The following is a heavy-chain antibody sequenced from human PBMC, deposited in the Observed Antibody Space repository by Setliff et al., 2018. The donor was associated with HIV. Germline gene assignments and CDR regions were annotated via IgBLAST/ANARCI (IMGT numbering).Heavy chain of an antibody. V-gene: IGHV1-18*01. CDR1: GYTFINYH. Sequence: ASVMVSCKACGYTFINYHIIWVRQAPGQGLEWVGSISASSVNTNYTQGRVTMTTDISTNTAYMELRSLRSADSAVYYCARVPVSNYYYYMDVWGKGTTVTVSS. CDR3: ARVPVSNYYYYMDV. CDR2: ISASSVNT. J-gene: IGHJ6*03.